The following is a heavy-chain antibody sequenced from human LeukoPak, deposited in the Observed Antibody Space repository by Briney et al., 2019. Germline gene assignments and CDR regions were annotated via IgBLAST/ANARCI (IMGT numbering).Heavy chain of an antibody. CDR1: GFTFSSSA. J-gene: IGHJ4*02. D-gene: IGHD6-19*01. CDR2: ISASGGST. V-gene: IGHV3-23*01. CDR3: AKDRPYSSEAY. Sequence: GGSLRLSCAASGFTFSSSAMSWVRQVPGKGLEWVSGISASGGSTSYADSVRGRFTISRDNSKNTLYLQMNSLRAEDTAVYYCAKDRPYSSEAYWGQGTLVTVSS.